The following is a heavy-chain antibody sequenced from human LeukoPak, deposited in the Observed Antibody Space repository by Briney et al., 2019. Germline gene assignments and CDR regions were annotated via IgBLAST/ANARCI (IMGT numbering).Heavy chain of an antibody. V-gene: IGHV1-24*01. CDR2: FDPEDCET. CDR1: GYTLTELS. CDR3: ASIPGGCYSCYYGMDV. J-gene: IGHJ6*02. Sequence: ASVKVSCKVSGYTLTELSMHWVRQAPGKGLEWMGGFDPEDCETLYAQKFQGRVTMTEDTSTDTAYMELSSLRSEDTAVYYCASIPGGCYSCYYGMDVWGQGTTVTVSS. D-gene: IGHD2-21*02.